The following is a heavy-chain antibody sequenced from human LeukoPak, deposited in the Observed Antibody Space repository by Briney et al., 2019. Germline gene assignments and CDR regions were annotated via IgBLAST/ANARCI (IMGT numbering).Heavy chain of an antibody. CDR3: AKRGLDRRGFDC. Sequence: GGSLRLSCAASGFTFSNYAMSWVRQAPGKGLEWVSAISSTRGTSWFTDSVKGRFTISRDNSKNTLYLQMSGLRVEDTALYYCAKRGLDRRGFDCWGQGTLVTVSS. CDR1: GFTFSNYA. D-gene: IGHD1-26*01. J-gene: IGHJ4*02. V-gene: IGHV3-23*01. CDR2: ISSTRGTS.